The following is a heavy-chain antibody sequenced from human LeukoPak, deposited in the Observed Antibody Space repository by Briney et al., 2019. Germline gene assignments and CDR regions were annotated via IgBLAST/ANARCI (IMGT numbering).Heavy chain of an antibody. CDR3: ARSTVALLDAFDI. CDR1: GGSISGYY. D-gene: IGHD2-8*02. J-gene: IGHJ3*02. V-gene: IGHV4-59*08. CDR2: IHYSGST. Sequence: SETLSLTCTVSGGSISGYYWSWTRQPPGKGLEWIGYIHYSGSTNYNPSLKSRVTMSVDMSKNQFSLKLSSVTAADTAVYYCARSTVALLDAFDIWGQGTMVTVSS.